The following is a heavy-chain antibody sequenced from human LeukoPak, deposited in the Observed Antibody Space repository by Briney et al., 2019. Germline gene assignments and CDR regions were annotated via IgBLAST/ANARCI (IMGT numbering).Heavy chain of an antibody. Sequence: GSLRLSCAASGFTFSSYAMSWVRQAPGKGLEWVSAISGSGGSTYYADSVKGRFTISRDNSKNTLYLQMNSLRAEDTAVYYCAKDPECGYSGYGYGGYDYWGQGTLVTVSS. CDR2: ISGSGGST. CDR3: AKDPECGYSGYGYGGYDY. V-gene: IGHV3-23*01. D-gene: IGHD5-12*01. CDR1: GFTFSSYA. J-gene: IGHJ4*02.